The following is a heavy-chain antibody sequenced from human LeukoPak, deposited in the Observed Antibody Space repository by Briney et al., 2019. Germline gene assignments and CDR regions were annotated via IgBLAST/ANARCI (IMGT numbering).Heavy chain of an antibody. Sequence: GGSLRRSCATSGFDLNYYFMAWVRQAPGKGLEWLSIVNKYGSGREYIDSVRGRFTISRDNAKNSIQLQMSSLSADDTAVYFCATEFWYRFDHWGQGILVTVSS. J-gene: IGHJ4*02. CDR2: VNKYGSGR. V-gene: IGHV3-7*01. D-gene: IGHD3-3*01. CDR1: GFDLNYYF. CDR3: ATEFWYRFDH.